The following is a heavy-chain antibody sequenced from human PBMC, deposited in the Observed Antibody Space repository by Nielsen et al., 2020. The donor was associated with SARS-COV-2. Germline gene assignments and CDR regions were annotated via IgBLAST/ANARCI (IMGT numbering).Heavy chain of an antibody. CDR3: ARDVLNGIMGGSGSGTNY. Sequence: GESLKISCAASGFTFSDYYMSWIRQAPGKGLEWVSYISSSSSYTNYADSVKGRFTISRDNAKNSLYLQMNSLRAEDTAVYYCARDVLNGIMGGSGSGTNYWGQGTLVTVSS. D-gene: IGHD3-10*01. V-gene: IGHV3-11*05. CDR1: GFTFSDYY. CDR2: ISSSSSYT. J-gene: IGHJ4*02.